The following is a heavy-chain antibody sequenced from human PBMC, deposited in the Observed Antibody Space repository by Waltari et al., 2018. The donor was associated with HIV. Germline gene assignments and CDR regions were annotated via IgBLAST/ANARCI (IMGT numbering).Heavy chain of an antibody. J-gene: IGHJ5*02. CDR1: GGSISSYY. D-gene: IGHD3-22*01. CDR2: IYYSGST. CDR3: ARGRMLAGYYPANWFDP. Sequence: QVQLQESGPGLVKPSETLSLTCTVSGGSISSYYWSWLRQPPGKGLEWIGYIYYSGSTNYNPSLKSRVTISVDTSKNQFSLKLSSVTAADTAVYYCARGRMLAGYYPANWFDPWGQGTLVTVSS. V-gene: IGHV4-59*01.